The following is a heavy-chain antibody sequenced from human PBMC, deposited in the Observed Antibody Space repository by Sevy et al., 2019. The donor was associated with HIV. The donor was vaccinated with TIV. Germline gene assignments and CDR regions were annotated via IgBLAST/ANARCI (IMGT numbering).Heavy chain of an antibody. Sequence: GGSLRLSCAASGFTFSSYAIHWVRQAPGEGLEWVAVISYDGNNKYYADSVQGRFTVSRDNSKNTLYVQMNSLRAEDTAVYYCAKDHNLWSEGGFLHHWGQGTLVTVSS. V-gene: IGHV3-30*18. D-gene: IGHD3-10*01. CDR1: GFTFSSYA. J-gene: IGHJ1*01. CDR2: ISYDGNNK. CDR3: AKDHNLWSEGGFLHH.